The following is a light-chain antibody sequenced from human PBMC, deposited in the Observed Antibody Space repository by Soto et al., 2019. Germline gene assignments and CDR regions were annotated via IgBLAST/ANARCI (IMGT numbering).Light chain of an antibody. V-gene: IGLV1-44*01. Sequence: QSVLTQPPSASGTPGQRVTISCSGSSSNIGSNTVNWYQQLPGTAPKLLIYSNNQRPSGVPDRFSGPKSGTSASLAISGLQSEDEADYYCAAWGDSLNGYVFGTGTKVTVL. CDR1: SSNIGSNT. CDR2: SNN. CDR3: AAWGDSLNGYV. J-gene: IGLJ1*01.